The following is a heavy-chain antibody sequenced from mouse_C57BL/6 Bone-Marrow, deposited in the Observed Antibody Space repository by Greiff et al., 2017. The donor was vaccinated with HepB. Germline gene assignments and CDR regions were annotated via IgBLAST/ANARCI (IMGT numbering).Heavy chain of an antibody. CDR1: GFNIKDYY. CDR3: FTTVVANWYFDV. Sequence: EVQLQQSGAELVRPGASVKLSCTASGFNIKDYYMHWVKQRPEQGLEWIGRIDPEDGDTEYAPKFQGKATMTADTSSNTAYLQLSSLTSEDTAVYYCFTTVVANWYFDVWGTGTTVTVSS. V-gene: IGHV14-1*01. J-gene: IGHJ1*03. D-gene: IGHD1-1*01. CDR2: IDPEDGDT.